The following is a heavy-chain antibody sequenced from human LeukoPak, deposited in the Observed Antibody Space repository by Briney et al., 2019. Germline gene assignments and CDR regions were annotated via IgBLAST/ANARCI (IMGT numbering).Heavy chain of an antibody. J-gene: IGHJ6*03. V-gene: IGHV4-38-2*02. CDR1: GYSISSGYY. CDR2: IYHSGST. Sequence: NSSETLSLTCTVSGYSISSGYYWGWIRQPPGKGLEWIGSIYHSGSTYYNPSLKSRVTISVDTSKNQFSLKLSSVTAADTAVYYCARDWVAGTFYYYYYMDVWGKGTTVTVSS. CDR3: ARDWVAGTFYYYYYMDV. D-gene: IGHD6-19*01.